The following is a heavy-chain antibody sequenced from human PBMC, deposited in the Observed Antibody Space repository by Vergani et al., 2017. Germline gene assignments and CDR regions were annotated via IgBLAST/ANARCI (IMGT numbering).Heavy chain of an antibody. CDR1: GYSISTGYY. Sequence: QVQLQESGPGLVKPSETLSLTCTVSGYSISTGYYWGWIRQPPGKGLEWIGSIFHSGTTYYTPSLKSRLSISVDTSKNQFSLKLSSVTAADTAVYYCASLGRTSMSAAINFWGQGTLVTVSS. CDR2: IFHSGTT. CDR3: ASLGRTSMSAAINF. D-gene: IGHD6-25*01. J-gene: IGHJ4*02. V-gene: IGHV4-38-2*02.